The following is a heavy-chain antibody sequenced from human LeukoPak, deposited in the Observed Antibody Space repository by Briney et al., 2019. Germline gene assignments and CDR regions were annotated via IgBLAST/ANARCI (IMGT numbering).Heavy chain of an antibody. Sequence: PGGSLRLSCAASGFTFSSYAMHWVRQAPGKGLEWVAVISYDGSNKYYADSVKGRFTISRDNSKNTLYLQMNSLRAEDTAVYYCARERSPITMIVVVIEGGFDYWGQGTLVTVSS. CDR3: ARERSPITMIVVVIEGGFDY. J-gene: IGHJ4*02. D-gene: IGHD3-22*01. V-gene: IGHV3-30-3*01. CDR1: GFTFSSYA. CDR2: ISYDGSNK.